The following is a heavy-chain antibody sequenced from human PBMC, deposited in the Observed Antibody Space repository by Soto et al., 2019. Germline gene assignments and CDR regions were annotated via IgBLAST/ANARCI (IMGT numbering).Heavy chain of an antibody. D-gene: IGHD3-3*01. CDR2: IYYSGST. Sequence: SETLSLTCTVSGGSISSSSYYWGWIRQPPGKGLEWIGSIYYSGSTYYNPSLKSRVTVSVDTSKNQFSLKLSSVTAADTAVYYCARHYDFWSGYYTDYYGMDVWGQGTPVTVSS. J-gene: IGHJ6*02. V-gene: IGHV4-39*01. CDR3: ARHYDFWSGYYTDYYGMDV. CDR1: GGSISSSSYY.